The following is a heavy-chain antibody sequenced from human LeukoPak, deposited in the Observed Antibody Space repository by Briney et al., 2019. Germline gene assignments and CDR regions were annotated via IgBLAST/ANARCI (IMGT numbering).Heavy chain of an antibody. D-gene: IGHD3-22*01. CDR3: AKGFSTHYEY. CDR2: ITGSGGST. Sequence: GGSLRLSCAASGFTFSTYAMSWVRQAPGKGLEWVSGITGSGGSTYYADSVKGRFTISKDNSKNTLFLQMNSLSAEDTAVYYCAKGFSTHYEYWGQGTLVTVSS. V-gene: IGHV3-23*01. J-gene: IGHJ1*01. CDR1: GFTFSTYA.